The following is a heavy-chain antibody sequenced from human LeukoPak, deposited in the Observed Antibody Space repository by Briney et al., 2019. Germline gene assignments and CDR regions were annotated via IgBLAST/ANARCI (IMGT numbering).Heavy chain of an antibody. V-gene: IGHV3-23*01. J-gene: IGHJ4*02. CDR3: AKSTSSFDY. CDR1: GFTFSTYG. Sequence: PGGSLRLSCATSGFTFSTYGMSWVRQAPGTRLEWVSSINGSGVSTYYGDSVKGRLTISRDNSKNTLYLQMNSLRAEDTAVYYCAKSTSSFDYWGQGILVTFSS. D-gene: IGHD6-19*01. CDR2: INGSGVST.